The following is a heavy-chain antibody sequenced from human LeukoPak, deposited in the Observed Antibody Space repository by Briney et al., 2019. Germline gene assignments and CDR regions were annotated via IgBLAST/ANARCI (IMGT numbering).Heavy chain of an antibody. CDR1: GFTFSSYW. D-gene: IGHD2-2*02. Sequence: GGSLRLSCAASGFTFSSYWMHWVRQAPGKGLVWVSRINSDGSSTSYADSVKGRFTISRDNAKNTLYLQMNSLRAEDTAVYYCARVPVVPAAISFVNAFDIWGQGTMVTVSS. V-gene: IGHV3-74*01. CDR3: ARVPVVPAAISFVNAFDI. CDR2: INSDGSST. J-gene: IGHJ3*02.